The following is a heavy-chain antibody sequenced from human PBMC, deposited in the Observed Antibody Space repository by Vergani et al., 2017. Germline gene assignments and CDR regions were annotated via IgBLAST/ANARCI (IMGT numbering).Heavy chain of an antibody. Sequence: EVQLLESGGGSAQPGESLRLSCVASGFTFSSYSMNWVRQAPGKGLEWVSSISSSSSYIYYADSVKGRFTISRDNTNNSLFLQLRSLRAEDAAVYYCARDCTSGGCPDNYGMDVWGQGATVTVSS. CDR3: ARDCTSGGCPDNYGMDV. CDR1: GFTFSSYS. CDR2: ISSSSSYI. D-gene: IGHD2-8*01. J-gene: IGHJ6*02. V-gene: IGHV3-21*06.